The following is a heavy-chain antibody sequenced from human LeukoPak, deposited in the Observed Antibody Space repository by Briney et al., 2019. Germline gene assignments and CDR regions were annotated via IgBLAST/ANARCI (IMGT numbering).Heavy chain of an antibody. V-gene: IGHV4-59*01. CDR3: ASSKTNGDSSGWYAWFDP. J-gene: IGHJ5*02. Sequence: PTETLSLTCTVSGGSINNYYWSWIRQPPGKGLEWIGYIYYSGYTNYNPSLKSRVTTSVDTSKNQFSLKLSSVTAADTAVYYCASSKTNGDSSGWYAWFDPWGQGTLVTVSS. D-gene: IGHD6-19*01. CDR1: GGSINNYY. CDR2: IYYSGYT.